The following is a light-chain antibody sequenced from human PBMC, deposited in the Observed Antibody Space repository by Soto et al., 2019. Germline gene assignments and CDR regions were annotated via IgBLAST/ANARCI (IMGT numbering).Light chain of an antibody. J-gene: IGLJ2*01. CDR2: DVS. CDR3: SSYTSSSTVV. CDR1: SSDVGGYNY. Sequence: QSALTQPASVSGSPGQSITISCTGTSSDVGGYNYVSWYQQHPGKAPKLMIYDVSNRPSGVSNRFSGSKSGNTAPLTISGLQAEDDADYYCSSYTSSSTVVFAGGTKLTVL. V-gene: IGLV2-14*01.